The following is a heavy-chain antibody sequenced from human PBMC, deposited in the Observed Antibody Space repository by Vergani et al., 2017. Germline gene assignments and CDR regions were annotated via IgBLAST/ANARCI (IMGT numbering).Heavy chain of an antibody. CDR3: ARDSPDTAPGGMDV. V-gene: IGHV3-33*01. CDR2: IWYDGSNK. J-gene: IGHJ6*02. Sequence: QVQLVESGGGVVQPGRSLRLSCAASGFTFSSYGMHWVRQAPGKGLEWVAVIWYDGSNKYYADSVKGRFTISRDNSKNTLYLQMNSLRAEDTAVYYCARDSPDTAPGGMDVWGQGTTVTVSS. D-gene: IGHD5-18*01. CDR1: GFTFSSYG.